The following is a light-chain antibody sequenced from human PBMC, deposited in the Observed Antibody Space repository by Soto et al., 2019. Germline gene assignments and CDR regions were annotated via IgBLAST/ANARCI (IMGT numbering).Light chain of an antibody. CDR1: QSVISRY. CDR3: QYFGNSPPYT. Sequence: EIVLTQSPGPLSLSPGERATLSCLSRQSVISRYLAWFHQKPGQSPRLLIYAASTRATGLPDRFSGSGSGTDFTLTISSVEPGDFAWYYCQYFGNSPPYTCGQGPKVEI. CDR2: AAS. J-gene: IGKJ2*01. V-gene: IGKV3-20*01.